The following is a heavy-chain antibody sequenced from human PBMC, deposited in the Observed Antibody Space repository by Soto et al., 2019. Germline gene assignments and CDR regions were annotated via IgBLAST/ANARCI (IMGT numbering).Heavy chain of an antibody. Sequence: HPGGSLRLSCAASGFTFSSYWMHWVRQAPGKGLVWVSRINSDGSSTSYADSVKGRFTISRDNAKNTLYLQMNSLRAEDTAVYYCARGVPFLEWLIDIWGQGTMVTVSS. CDR2: INSDGSST. CDR1: GFTFSSYW. V-gene: IGHV3-74*01. J-gene: IGHJ3*02. CDR3: ARGVPFLEWLIDI. D-gene: IGHD3-3*01.